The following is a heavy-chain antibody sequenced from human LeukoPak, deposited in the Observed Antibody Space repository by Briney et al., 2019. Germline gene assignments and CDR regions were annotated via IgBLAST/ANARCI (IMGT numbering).Heavy chain of an antibody. D-gene: IGHD4/OR15-4a*01. CDR3: ARGSALNRGGLWGFDY. J-gene: IGHJ4*02. Sequence: PSETLSLTCTVSGGSISSGSYYWSWIRQPAGKGLEWIGRIYTSGSTNYNPSLKSRVTISVDTSKNQFSLKLSSVTAADTAVYYCARGSALNRGGLWGFDYWGQGTLVTVSS. V-gene: IGHV4-61*02. CDR2: IYTSGST. CDR1: GGSISSGSYY.